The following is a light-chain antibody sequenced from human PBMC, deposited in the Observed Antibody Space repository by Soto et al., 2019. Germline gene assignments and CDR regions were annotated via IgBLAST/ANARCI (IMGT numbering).Light chain of an antibody. J-gene: IGKJ1*01. Sequence: DIQMTQSPSTLSASVGDRVIITCRASQSISSWLAWYQQKPGKVPNLLIYDASNLESGVPSRLSGSGSGTEFTLTISSLQPDDFATYYCQQYQSYWTFGQGTKGDIK. CDR3: QQYQSYWT. CDR1: QSISSW. CDR2: DAS. V-gene: IGKV1-5*01.